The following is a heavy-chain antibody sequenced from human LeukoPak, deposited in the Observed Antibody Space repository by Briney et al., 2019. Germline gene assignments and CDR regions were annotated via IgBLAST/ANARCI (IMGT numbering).Heavy chain of an antibody. D-gene: IGHD5-24*01. CDR1: GFTFSSYA. Sequence: PGGSLRLSCAASGFTFSSYAMSWVRQAPGKGLEGVSAISGSGGSTYYADSVKGRFTISRDNSKSTLYLQMNSLRAEDTAVYYCAKVTLSRRDGYNYGDYWGQGTLVTVSS. V-gene: IGHV3-23*01. CDR3: AKVTLSRRDGYNYGDY. J-gene: IGHJ4*02. CDR2: ISGSGGST.